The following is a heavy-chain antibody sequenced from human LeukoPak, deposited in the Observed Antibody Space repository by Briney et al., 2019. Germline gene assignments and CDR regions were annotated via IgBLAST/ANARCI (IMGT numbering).Heavy chain of an antibody. CDR2: INPNSGGT. D-gene: IGHD3-22*01. Sequence: GESLKISCKASGYTFTGYYMHWVRQAPGQGLGWMGWINPNSGGTNYAQKFQGRVTMTRDTSISTAYMELSRLRSDDTAVYYCARDGVGYYDSSGYYYFQHWGQGTLVTVSS. CDR1: GYTFTGYY. V-gene: IGHV1-2*02. CDR3: ARDGVGYYDSSGYYYFQH. J-gene: IGHJ1*01.